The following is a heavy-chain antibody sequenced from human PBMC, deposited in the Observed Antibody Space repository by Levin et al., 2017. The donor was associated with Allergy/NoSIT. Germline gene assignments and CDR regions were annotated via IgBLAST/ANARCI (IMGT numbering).Heavy chain of an antibody. Sequence: SVKVSCKASGGTFSSYAISWVRQAPGQGLEWMGGIIPIFGTANYAQKFQGRVTITADESTSTAYMELSSLRSEDTAVYYCAREGSPNCGGDCYADYWGQGTLVTVSS. CDR1: GGTFSSYA. J-gene: IGHJ4*02. D-gene: IGHD2-21*01. CDR2: IIPIFGTA. V-gene: IGHV1-69*13. CDR3: AREGSPNCGGDCYADY.